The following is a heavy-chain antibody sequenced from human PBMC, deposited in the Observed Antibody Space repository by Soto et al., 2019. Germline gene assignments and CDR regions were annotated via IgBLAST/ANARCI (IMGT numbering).Heavy chain of an antibody. CDR3: ARSIAVPSSHIDH. CDR1: GGSMSGYY. D-gene: IGHD6-6*01. CDR2: VYYTGST. V-gene: IGHV4-59*01. Sequence: SETLSLTCRVSGGSMSGYYWSWIRQAPGKGLEWIGYVYYTGSTSYNPSLQSRVTLSVYTSNKQFSLSLRLVTAADTAVYFCARSIAVPSSHIDHWGQGIRVTVSS. J-gene: IGHJ4*02.